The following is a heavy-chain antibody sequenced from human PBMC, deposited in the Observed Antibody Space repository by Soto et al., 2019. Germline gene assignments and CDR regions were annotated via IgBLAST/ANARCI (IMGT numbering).Heavy chain of an antibody. D-gene: IGHD4-17*01. CDR3: AREVRPAVTHPPTLFDY. V-gene: IGHV3-53*01. CDR1: GFTVSSNY. Sequence: EVQLVESGGGLIQPGGSLRLSCAASGFTVSSNYMSWVRQAPGKGLEWVSVIYSGGSTYYADSVKGRFTISRDNSKNTLYLQMNSLRAEDTAVYYCAREVRPAVTHPPTLFDYWGQGTLVTVSS. CDR2: IYSGGST. J-gene: IGHJ4*02.